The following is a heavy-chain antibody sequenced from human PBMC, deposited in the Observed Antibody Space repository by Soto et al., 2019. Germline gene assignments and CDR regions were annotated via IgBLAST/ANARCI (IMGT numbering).Heavy chain of an antibody. CDR1: GGSISSSSYY. J-gene: IGHJ5*02. D-gene: IGHD4-4*01. CDR2: IYYSGST. V-gene: IGHV4-39*01. Sequence: SETLSLTCTVSGGSISSSSYYWGWIRQPPGKGLEWIGSIYYSGSTYYNPSLKSRVTISVDTSKNQFSLKLSSVTAADTAVYYCARQGAGNYPTANPYNWFDPWGQGTLVTVSS. CDR3: ARQGAGNYPTANPYNWFDP.